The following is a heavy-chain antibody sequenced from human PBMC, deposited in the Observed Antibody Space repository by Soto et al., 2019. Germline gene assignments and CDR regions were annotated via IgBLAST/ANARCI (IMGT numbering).Heavy chain of an antibody. CDR3: ARGLSVGVPY. V-gene: IGHV3-74*01. Sequence: EVQLVESGGGLVQPGGSLRLSCAVSGFTFSNYWMHWVRQAPGKGLVWVSRINSDGSSTSYADSVKGRFTISRDNAKNTLYLEINRLRAEDTAVYYCARGLSVGVPYWGQGTLVTVSS. CDR1: GFTFSNYW. D-gene: IGHD2-15*01. CDR2: INSDGSST. J-gene: IGHJ4*02.